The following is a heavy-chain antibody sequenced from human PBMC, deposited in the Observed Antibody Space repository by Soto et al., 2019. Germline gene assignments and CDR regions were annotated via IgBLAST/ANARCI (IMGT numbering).Heavy chain of an antibody. V-gene: IGHV3-11*03. Sequence: PGGSLRLSCAASGFTFSDYYMSWIRQAPGKGLEWVSYISSSSSYTNYADSVKGRFTISRDNAKNSLYLQMNSLRAEDSAVYYCARPSSFFDSYYFAYWGQGTQVTVSS. CDR1: GFTFSDYY. CDR3: ARPSSFFDSYYFAY. D-gene: IGHD3-9*01. J-gene: IGHJ4*02. CDR2: ISSSSSYT.